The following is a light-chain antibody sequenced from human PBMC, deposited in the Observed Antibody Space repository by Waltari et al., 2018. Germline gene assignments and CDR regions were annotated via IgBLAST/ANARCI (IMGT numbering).Light chain of an antibody. V-gene: IGLV2-14*01. CDR2: DVS. Sequence: QSALTQPASVSGSPGQAIPISCTGTTSDLGGYNYVPWYQQHPGKAPKLMIYDVSSRPSGVSNRFSGSKSGNTASLIISGLQAEDEADYYCSSFTSSSTWVFGGGTKLTVL. CDR3: SSFTSSSTWV. CDR1: TSDLGGYNY. J-gene: IGLJ3*02.